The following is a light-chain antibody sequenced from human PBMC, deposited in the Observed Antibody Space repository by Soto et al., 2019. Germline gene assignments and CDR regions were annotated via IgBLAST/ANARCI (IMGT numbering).Light chain of an antibody. V-gene: IGKV3-20*01. Sequence: ETVLTQSPGTLSLSPAERATLSCRASQSVAKNYLAWYQHKPGQGPRLLISGASSRATGIPDRFSGSGSGTEFTLTISRLQPEDFAMYYCLHYASEPLTFGGGTKVEI. CDR3: LHYASEPLT. J-gene: IGKJ4*01. CDR1: QSVAKNY. CDR2: GAS.